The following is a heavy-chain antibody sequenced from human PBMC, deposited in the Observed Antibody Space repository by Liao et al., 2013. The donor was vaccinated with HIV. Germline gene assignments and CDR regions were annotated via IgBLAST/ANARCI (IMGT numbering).Heavy chain of an antibody. J-gene: IGHJ6*03. CDR1: GGSISSSSYY. CDR3: ARATPTAKSTGYLGWHFYYMDV. V-gene: IGHV4-39*07. Sequence: QLQLQESGPGLVKPSETLSLTCTVSGGSISSSSYYWGWIRQPPGKGLEWIGSVHYSGATYSNPSLKSRVTISVDTSKNQFSLNVSSVTAADTAVYYCARATPTAKSTGYLGWHFYYMDVWGKGTTVTVSS. D-gene: IGHD2-2*01. CDR2: VHYSGAT.